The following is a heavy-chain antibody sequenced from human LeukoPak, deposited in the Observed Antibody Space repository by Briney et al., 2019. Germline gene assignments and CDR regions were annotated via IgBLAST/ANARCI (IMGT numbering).Heavy chain of an antibody. Sequence: GESLKISCKGSGYSLTSYWIGWVRQMPGKGLEWMGLIYPGDSDTRYSPSFQGQVTISADKSISTAYLQWSSLKASDTAMYYCARQGYSGYDRSDLDYWGQGTLVTVSS. CDR1: GYSLTSYW. J-gene: IGHJ4*02. CDR2: IYPGDSDT. D-gene: IGHD5-12*01. CDR3: ARQGYSGYDRSDLDY. V-gene: IGHV5-51*01.